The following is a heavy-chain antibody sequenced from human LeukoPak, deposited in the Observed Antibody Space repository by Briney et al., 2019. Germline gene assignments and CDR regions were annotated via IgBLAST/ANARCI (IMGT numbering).Heavy chain of an antibody. V-gene: IGHV4-59*01. J-gene: IGHJ4*02. CDR1: GGSISSYY. Sequence: SETLSLTSTVSGGSISSYYWSWIRQPPGKGLEWIGYIYYSGSTNYNPSLKSRVTISVDTSKNQFSLKLSSVTAADTAVYYCARSYYYDSSGYYQIDYWGQGTLVTVSS. D-gene: IGHD3-22*01. CDR3: ARSYYYDSSGYYQIDY. CDR2: IYYSGST.